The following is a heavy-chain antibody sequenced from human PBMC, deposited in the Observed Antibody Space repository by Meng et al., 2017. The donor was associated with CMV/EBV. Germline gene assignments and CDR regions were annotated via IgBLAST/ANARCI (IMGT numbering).Heavy chain of an antibody. J-gene: IGHJ4*02. CDR2: ISGDGSNT. D-gene: IGHD7-27*01. CDR1: GFTFTDYY. V-gene: IGHV3-74*01. Sequence: RLSRVASGFTFTDYYIHWVRQAPGKGLVWVSRISGDGSNTNYADSVKGRFTISRDIARNTIYMQMNSLRVEDTAVYYCARGNWGLGYWGQGTLVTVSS. CDR3: ARGNWGLGY.